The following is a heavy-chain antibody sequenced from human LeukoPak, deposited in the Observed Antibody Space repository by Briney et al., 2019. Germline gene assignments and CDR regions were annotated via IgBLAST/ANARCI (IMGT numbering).Heavy chain of an antibody. J-gene: IGHJ4*02. CDR1: GFTFSSYA. V-gene: IGHV3-23*01. D-gene: IGHD3-3*01. CDR2: ISGSGGST. CDR3: AKVSGDYDFWDY. Sequence: PGGSLRLSCAASGFTFSSYATSWVRQAPGKGLEWVSAISGSGGSTYYADSVKGRFTISRDNSKNTLYLQMNSLRAEDTAVYYCAKVSGDYDFWDYWGQGTLVTVSS.